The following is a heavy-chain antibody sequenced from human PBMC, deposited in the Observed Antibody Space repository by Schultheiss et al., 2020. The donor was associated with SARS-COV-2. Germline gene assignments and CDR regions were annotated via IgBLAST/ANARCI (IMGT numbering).Heavy chain of an antibody. J-gene: IGHJ6*02. CDR1: GFTFSSYW. Sequence: GGSLRLSCAASGFTFSSYWMSWVRQAPGKGLEWVANIKKDGSEKYYVDSVKGRFTISRDNAKNSLYLQMNSLRAEDTAVYYCARDKEYYDFWSGYYWGNYYYGMDVWGQGTTVTVSS. V-gene: IGHV3-7*01. D-gene: IGHD3-3*01. CDR3: ARDKEYYDFWSGYYWGNYYYGMDV. CDR2: IKKDGSEK.